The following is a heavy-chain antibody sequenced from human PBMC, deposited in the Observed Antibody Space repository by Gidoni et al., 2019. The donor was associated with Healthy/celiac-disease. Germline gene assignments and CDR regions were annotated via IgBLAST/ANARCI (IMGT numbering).Heavy chain of an antibody. D-gene: IGHD6-13*01. CDR1: GGSISSSSYY. V-gene: IGHV4-39*01. Sequence: QLQLQESGPRLVTPSETLSLTCTVSGGSISSSSYYWGWIRQPPGKALEWIGNIYYSGSTYYNPSLNSRVTISVDTSKNQFSLKVSSVTAADTAVYYCACGIAAAGTFDPWGQGTLVTVSS. CDR2: IYYSGST. J-gene: IGHJ5*02. CDR3: ACGIAAAGTFDP.